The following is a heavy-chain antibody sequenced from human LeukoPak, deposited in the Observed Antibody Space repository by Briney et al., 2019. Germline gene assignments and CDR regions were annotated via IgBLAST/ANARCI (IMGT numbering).Heavy chain of an antibody. V-gene: IGHV1-2*06. D-gene: IGHD2-2*02. J-gene: IGHJ4*02. Sequence: ASVKVSCKASGYSFSGYYVHWVRQAPGQGLEWMGRMNPNSGDSNYSQKFQGRVTTTRDTSISTAYMELSSLKSDDTAMYYCARDRIGCSSTSCYIDYWGQGTLVTVSS. CDR1: GYSFSGYY. CDR3: ARDRIGCSSTSCYIDY. CDR2: MNPNSGDS.